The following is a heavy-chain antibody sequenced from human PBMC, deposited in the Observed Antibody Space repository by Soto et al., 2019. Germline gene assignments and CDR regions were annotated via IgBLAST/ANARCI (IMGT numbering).Heavy chain of an antibody. V-gene: IGHV4-4*07. D-gene: IGHD6-13*01. CDR2: IYTSGST. CDR1: GGSISSYY. Sequence: QVQLQESGPGLVKPSETLSLTCTVSGGSISSYYWSWIRQPAGKGLEWIGRIYTSGSTNYNPSLKSRVTMSVDTSKNQFSLKLSSVTAADTAVYYCARERSSSWDRGYYYYYGMDVCGQGTTVTVSS. CDR3: ARERSSSWDRGYYYYYGMDV. J-gene: IGHJ6*02.